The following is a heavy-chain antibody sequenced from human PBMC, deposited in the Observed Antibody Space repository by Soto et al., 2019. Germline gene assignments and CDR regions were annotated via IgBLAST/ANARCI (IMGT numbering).Heavy chain of an antibody. D-gene: IGHD3-10*01. J-gene: IGHJ3*01. V-gene: IGHV4-4*02. CDR3: ASALVGAFDV. CDR1: GGSVNNNHW. CDR2: IYHTGTT. Sequence: SETLSLTCAVSGGSVNNNHWWTWVRQPPGKGLEWIGEIYHTGTTNYNPSLKSRVTISLDKSNNRFSLNVNSVTAADTAVYYCASALVGAFDVWGQGTMVTVSS.